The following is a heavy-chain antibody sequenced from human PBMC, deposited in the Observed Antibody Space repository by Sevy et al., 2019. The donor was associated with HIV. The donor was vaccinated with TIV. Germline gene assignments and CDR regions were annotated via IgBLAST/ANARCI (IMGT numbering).Heavy chain of an antibody. Sequence: GESLKISCAASGFTFSSYWMSWVRQAPGKGLEWVANIKQDGSEKYDVDSVKGRFTISRDNAKNSLYLQMNSLRAEDTAVYYCARSSGIAVAGTIFIPYYYYYMDVWGKGTTVTVSS. CDR2: IKQDGSEK. CDR3: ARSSGIAVAGTIFIPYYYYYMDV. V-gene: IGHV3-7*03. CDR1: GFTFSSYW. J-gene: IGHJ6*03. D-gene: IGHD6-19*01.